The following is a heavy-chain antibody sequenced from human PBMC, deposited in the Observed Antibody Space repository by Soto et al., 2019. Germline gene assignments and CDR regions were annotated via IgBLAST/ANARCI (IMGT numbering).Heavy chain of an antibody. CDR1: GGTFSSYA. J-gene: IGHJ5*02. Sequence: QVQLVQSGAEVKKPGSSVKVSCKASGGTFSSYAISWVRQAPGQGLEWMGGIIPIFGTANYEHKFQGRFTITADESTSTAYMELSSLRSEDTAVYYCARGGIAAAGTRGAKYNLFDPWGQGTLVTVSS. D-gene: IGHD6-13*01. V-gene: IGHV1-69*01. CDR2: IIPIFGTA. CDR3: ARGGIAAAGTRGAKYNLFDP.